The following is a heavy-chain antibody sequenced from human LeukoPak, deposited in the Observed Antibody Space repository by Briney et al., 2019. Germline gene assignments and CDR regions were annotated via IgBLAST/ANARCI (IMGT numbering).Heavy chain of an antibody. CDR3: VGSSGWLFDY. J-gene: IGHJ4*02. D-gene: IGHD6-19*01. CDR1: GFTFSNYW. V-gene: IGHV3-7*01. Sequence: LTGGSLRLSCAGTGFTFSNYWMNWVRQAPGKGLEWVANIKEDGSRINYVDSVKGRFTISRDNAKNSVYLQMDNLRAEDTAVYYRVGSSGWLFDYWGQGILVAVSS. CDR2: IKEDGSRI.